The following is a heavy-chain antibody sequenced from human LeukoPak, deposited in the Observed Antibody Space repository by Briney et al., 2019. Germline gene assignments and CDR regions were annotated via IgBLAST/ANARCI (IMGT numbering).Heavy chain of an antibody. D-gene: IGHD6-19*01. CDR1: GYTFTSYY. CDR3: ASADSGWYLVDY. Sequence: ASVKVSCKASGYTFTSYYMHWVRQAPGQGLEWMGIINPSGGSTSYAQKFQGRVTMTRDTSIGTAYMELSRLRSDDTAVYYCASADSGWYLVDYWGQGTLVTVSS. V-gene: IGHV1-46*01. J-gene: IGHJ4*02. CDR2: INPSGGST.